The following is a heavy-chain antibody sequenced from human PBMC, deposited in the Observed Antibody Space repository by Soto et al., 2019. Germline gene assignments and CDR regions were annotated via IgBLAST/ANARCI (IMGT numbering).Heavy chain of an antibody. V-gene: IGHV1-2*04. CDR1: GYSFTDYH. CDR2: LNPKSGGT. Sequence: GASVKVACKASGYSFTDYHIHWVRQAPGQGLEWLGRLNPKSGGTSTAQKFQGWVTMTTDTSISTASMELTRLTSDDTAIYYCARGDSTDCSNGVCYFFYNHDMDVCGQGTTVTVSS. D-gene: IGHD2-8*01. CDR3: ARGDSTDCSNGVCYFFYNHDMDV. J-gene: IGHJ6*02.